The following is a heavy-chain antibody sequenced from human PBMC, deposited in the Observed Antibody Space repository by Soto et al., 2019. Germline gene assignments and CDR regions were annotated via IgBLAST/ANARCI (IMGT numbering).Heavy chain of an antibody. D-gene: IGHD4-17*01. CDR1: GFTFSSYA. J-gene: IGHJ6*01. CDR2: ISGSGGST. CDR3: AKFPPGXFTVTTVGYYYYYGMDV. V-gene: IGHV3-23*01. Sequence: GESLRLSCAASGFTFSSYAMSWVRQAPGKGLEWVSAISGSGGSTYYADSVKGRFTISRDNSKNTLYLQMNSLRAEDTAVYYCAKFPPGXFTVTTVGYYYYYGMDVWGQGTTVTVSS.